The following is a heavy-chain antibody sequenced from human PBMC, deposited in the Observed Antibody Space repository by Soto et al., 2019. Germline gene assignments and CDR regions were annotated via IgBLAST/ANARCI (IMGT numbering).Heavy chain of an antibody. CDR1: GGSISSGGYS. D-gene: IGHD6-13*01. J-gene: IGHJ5*02. V-gene: IGHV4-31*11. CDR2: IYYSGST. Sequence: PSETLSLTCAVSGGSISSGGYSWSWIRQPPGKGLEWIGHIYYSGSTYYNPSLKSRVTISVDTSKNQFSLKLSSVTAADTAVYYCARVFSDRSSFFDPWGQGTLVTVAS. CDR3: ARVFSDRSSFFDP.